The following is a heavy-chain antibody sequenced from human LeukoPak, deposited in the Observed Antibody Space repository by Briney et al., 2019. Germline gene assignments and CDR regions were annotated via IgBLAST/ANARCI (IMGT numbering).Heavy chain of an antibody. CDR3: ASTHYYDSSGYYGDAFDI. Sequence: SETLSLTCTVSGGSISSGGYYWSWIRQHPGKGLEWIGYIYYSGSTYYSPSLKSRVTISVDTSKNQFSLKLSSVTAADTAVYYCASTHYYDSSGYYGDAFDIWGQGTMVTVSS. V-gene: IGHV4-31*03. D-gene: IGHD3-22*01. CDR2: IYYSGST. CDR1: GGSISSGGYY. J-gene: IGHJ3*02.